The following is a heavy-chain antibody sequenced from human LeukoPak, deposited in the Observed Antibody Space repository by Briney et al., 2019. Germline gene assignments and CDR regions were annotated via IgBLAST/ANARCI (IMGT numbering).Heavy chain of an antibody. CDR3: ARKGYDSSGLSVPSDY. V-gene: IGHV3-30-3*01. CDR1: GFTFSSYA. Sequence: AGGSLRLSCAASGFTFSSYAMHWVRQAPGEGLEWVAVISYDGSNKYYADSVKGRFTISRDNSKNTLYLQMNSLRAEDTAVYYCARKGYDSSGLSVPSDYWGQGTLVTVSS. J-gene: IGHJ4*02. CDR2: ISYDGSNK. D-gene: IGHD3-22*01.